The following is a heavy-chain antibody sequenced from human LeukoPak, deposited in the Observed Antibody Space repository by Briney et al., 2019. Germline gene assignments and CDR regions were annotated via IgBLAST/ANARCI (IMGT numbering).Heavy chain of an antibody. CDR1: GGSISSGSYY. J-gene: IGHJ3*02. CDR2: IYTSGST. Sequence: SETLSLTCTASGGSISSGSYYWSWIRQPAGKGLEWIGRIYTSGSTNYNPSLKSRVTISVDTSKNQFSLKLSSVTAADTAVYYCARGEASRGYSPNDAFDIWGQGTMVTVSS. CDR3: ARGEASRGYSPNDAFDI. D-gene: IGHD2-15*01. V-gene: IGHV4-61*02.